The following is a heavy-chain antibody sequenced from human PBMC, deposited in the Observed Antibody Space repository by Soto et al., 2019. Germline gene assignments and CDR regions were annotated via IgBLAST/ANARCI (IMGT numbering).Heavy chain of an antibody. D-gene: IGHD3-10*01. J-gene: IGHJ5*02. CDR2: IYSGGAT. CDR3: ARVGPYDSGSYMLRYNWFAP. Sequence: EVQLVDSGGGLIQPGGSLRVSCAAAGFSVSTSHMNWVRQTPGKGLEWVSVIYSGGATYYAASVKGRFTISRDKSKNKVYLQMNSLSAADTAVYYCARVGPYDSGSYMLRYNWFAPWGQGTLVTVSS. CDR1: GFSVSTSH. V-gene: IGHV3-53*01.